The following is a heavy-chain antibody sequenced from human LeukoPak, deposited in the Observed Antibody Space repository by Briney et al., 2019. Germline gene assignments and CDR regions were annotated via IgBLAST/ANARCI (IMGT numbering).Heavy chain of an antibody. J-gene: IGHJ4*02. CDR2: ISYDGSNK. CDR1: GFTFSSYA. V-gene: IGHV3-30-3*01. Sequence: GRSLRLSCAASGFTFSSYAMHWVRQAPGKGLEWVAVISYDGSNKYYADSVKGRFTISRDNSKNTLYLQMNSLRAEDTAVYYCARDGDYWGQGTLVTVSS. CDR3: ARDGDY.